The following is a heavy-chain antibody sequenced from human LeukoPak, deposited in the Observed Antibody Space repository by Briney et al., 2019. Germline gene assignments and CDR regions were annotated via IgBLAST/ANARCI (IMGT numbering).Heavy chain of an antibody. D-gene: IGHD5-18*01. CDR1: GYTFSTNY. CDR3: ARGVVVHEYTYGTFDY. J-gene: IGHJ4*02. Sequence: ASVKVSCKPSGYTFSTNYIHWVRRAPGQGLQWMGIINPSAGSTTYAQNFRGRVTMTRDTSTSTVYMELSSLRSEDTAVYYCARGVVVHEYTYGTFDYWGQGTLVTVSS. CDR2: INPSAGST. V-gene: IGHV1-46*01.